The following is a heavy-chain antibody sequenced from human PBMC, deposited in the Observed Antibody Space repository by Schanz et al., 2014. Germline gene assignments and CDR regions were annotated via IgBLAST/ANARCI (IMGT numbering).Heavy chain of an antibody. V-gene: IGHV1-2*02. Sequence: QVQLVQSGAEVKKPGASVRVSCKAAGYAFTGYYIHWVRQAPGQGLEWMGWINPNSGGANSAQKFQGRVTMTRDTSISTAYMELSRLRSDDTAVYFCARFPMVRGLGSDYWGQGTLVTVSS. J-gene: IGHJ4*02. D-gene: IGHD3-10*01. CDR1: GYAFTGYY. CDR3: ARFPMVRGLGSDY. CDR2: INPNSGGA.